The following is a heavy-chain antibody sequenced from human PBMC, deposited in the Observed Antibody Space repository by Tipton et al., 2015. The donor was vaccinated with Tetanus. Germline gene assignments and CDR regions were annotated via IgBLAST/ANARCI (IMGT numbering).Heavy chain of an antibody. D-gene: IGHD2-8*01. CDR2: IFYNGRT. Sequence: TLSLTCNVSGDSMTDFYWSWIRQSPGKGLEWIAYIFYNGRTQSNPSLKSRVSISVDTAKNQFSLQLRSVTTADTAVYFCARRSYCTSSRCFDAFDLWGPGTRVTVSS. CDR3: ARRSYCTSSRCFDAFDL. CDR1: GDSMTDFY. J-gene: IGHJ3*01. V-gene: IGHV4-59*01.